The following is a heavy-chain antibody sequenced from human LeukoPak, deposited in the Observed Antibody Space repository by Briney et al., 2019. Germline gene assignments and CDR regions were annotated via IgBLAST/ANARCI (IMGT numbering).Heavy chain of an antibody. V-gene: IGHV3-30*02. CDR1: GFTFSSYG. CDR2: IRYDGSNK. D-gene: IGHD6-19*01. J-gene: IGHJ4*02. Sequence: PGGSLRLSCAASGFTFSSYGMLWVRQAPGKGLEWVAFIRYDGSNKYYADSVKGRFTISRDNSKNTLYLQMNSLRAEDTAVYYCAKDWGWYSSGWHFDYWGQGTLVTVSS. CDR3: AKDWGWYSSGWHFDY.